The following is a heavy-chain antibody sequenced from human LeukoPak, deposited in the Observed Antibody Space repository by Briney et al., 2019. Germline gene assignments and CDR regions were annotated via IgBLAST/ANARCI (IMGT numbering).Heavy chain of an antibody. CDR1: GFTFSSSA. CDR2: ISASGGST. V-gene: IGHV3-23*01. CDR3: AKIPHYYDSSGYSCYFDY. D-gene: IGHD3-22*01. Sequence: PGGSLRLSCAASGFTFSSSAMSWVRQVPGKGLEWVSGISASGGSTNYADSVRGRFTISRDNSKNTLYVQMNSLRDEDTALYYCAKIPHYYDSSGYSCYFDYWGQGTLVTVSS. J-gene: IGHJ4*02.